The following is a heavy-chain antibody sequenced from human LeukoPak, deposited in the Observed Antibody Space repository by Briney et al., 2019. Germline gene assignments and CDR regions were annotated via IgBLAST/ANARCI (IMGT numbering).Heavy chain of an antibody. D-gene: IGHD3-10*01. J-gene: IGHJ4*02. CDR1: GFTFSGYE. CDR2: ISSSGSTI. V-gene: IGHV3-48*03. CDR3: ARVFSGSSFDY. Sequence: GGSLRLSCAASGFTFSGYEMNWVRQPPGKGLEWISYISSSGSTIYYADSVKGRFTISRDNAKNSLYLQMYSLRAEDTALYYCARVFSGSSFDYCDQGTLVTVSS.